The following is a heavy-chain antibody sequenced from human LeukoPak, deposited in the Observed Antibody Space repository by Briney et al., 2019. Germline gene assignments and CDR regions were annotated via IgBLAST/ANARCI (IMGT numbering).Heavy chain of an antibody. CDR1: GYTFTGYY. CDR3: ARVFGSGYYYYYYMDV. Sequence: ASVKVSCKASGYTFTGYYMHWVRQAPGQGLEWMGWISAYNGNTNYAQKLQGRVTMTTDTSTSTAYMELRSLRSDDTAVYYCARVFGSGYYYYYYMDVWGKGTTVTVSS. V-gene: IGHV1-18*04. D-gene: IGHD3-3*01. CDR2: ISAYNGNT. J-gene: IGHJ6*03.